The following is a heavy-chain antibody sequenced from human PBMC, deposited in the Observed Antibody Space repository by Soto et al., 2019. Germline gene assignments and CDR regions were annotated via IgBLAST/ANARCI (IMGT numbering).Heavy chain of an antibody. Sequence: AASVKVSCKASGGTFSSYAISWVRQAPGQGLEWMGGIIPIFGTANYAQKFQGRVTITADESTSTAYTELSSLRSEDTAVYYCARHLSSSSYYYYGMDVWGQGTTVTVSS. V-gene: IGHV1-69*13. CDR3: ARHLSSSSYYYYGMDV. CDR2: IIPIFGTA. J-gene: IGHJ6*02. CDR1: GGTFSSYA. D-gene: IGHD6-6*01.